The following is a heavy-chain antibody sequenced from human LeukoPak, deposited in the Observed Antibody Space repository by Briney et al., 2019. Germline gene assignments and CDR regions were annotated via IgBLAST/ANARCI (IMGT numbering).Heavy chain of an antibody. CDR3: ARSRVVITSRNYYFDY. CDR1: GYTFTGYY. V-gene: IGHV1-2*02. CDR2: INPNSGGT. J-gene: IGHJ4*02. Sequence: GASVKVSCKASGYTFTGYYMHWVRQAPGQGLEWMGWINPNSGGTNYAQKFQGRVTMTRDTSISTAYMDLSRLRSDDTAVYYCARSRVVITSRNYYFDYWGQGTLVTVSS. D-gene: IGHD3-22*01.